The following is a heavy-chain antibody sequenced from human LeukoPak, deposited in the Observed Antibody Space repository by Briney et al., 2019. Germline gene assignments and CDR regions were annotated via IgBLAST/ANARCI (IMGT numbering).Heavy chain of an antibody. Sequence: PGESLRLSCAASGFTFGSYAMNWVRQAPGKGPEWVANIKQDGGEKYYVDSVKGRFTISRDNARNSLNLQMNSLRPEDTAVYYCARGMTLAANGFDAWGQGTLVTVSS. CDR1: GFTFGSYA. CDR3: ARGMTLAANGFDA. J-gene: IGHJ5*02. V-gene: IGHV3-7*05. CDR2: IKQDGGEK.